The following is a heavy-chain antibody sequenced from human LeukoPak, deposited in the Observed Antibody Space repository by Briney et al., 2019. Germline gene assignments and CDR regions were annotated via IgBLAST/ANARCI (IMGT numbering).Heavy chain of an antibody. V-gene: IGHV4-61*10. CDR3: ARGGYDGSGYYYDY. J-gene: IGHJ4*02. CDR2: IYSTGST. Sequence: PSETLSLTCTVSGGSISSAGYYWSWIRQPAGRGLEWIGRIYSTGSTNYNPSLKSRVTISVDTSKNQFSLKLSSVTAADTAVYYCARGGYDGSGYYYDYWGQGTLVTVSS. CDR1: GGSISSAGYY. D-gene: IGHD3-22*01.